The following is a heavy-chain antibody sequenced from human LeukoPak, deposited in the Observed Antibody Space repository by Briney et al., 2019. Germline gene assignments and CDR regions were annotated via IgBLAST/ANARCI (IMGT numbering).Heavy chain of an antibody. CDR2: INHSGST. Sequence: SETLSLTCAVYGESFSGYYWSWIRQPPGKGLEWIGEINHSGSTNYNPSLKSRVTISVDTSKNQFSLKLTSVTAADTAVYYCAHFKGGSFDFWGQGTMVTVSS. CDR1: GESFSGYY. J-gene: IGHJ3*01. V-gene: IGHV4-34*01. CDR3: AHFKGGSFDF. D-gene: IGHD1-26*01.